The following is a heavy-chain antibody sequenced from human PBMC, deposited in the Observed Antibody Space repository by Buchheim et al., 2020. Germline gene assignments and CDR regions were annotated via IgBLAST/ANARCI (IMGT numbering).Heavy chain of an antibody. CDR2: LKPNTGAS. Sequence: QVQLVQSGAEVKKPGASVKVSCKASGYTFTDYYIHWVRQAPGHGLEWMGWLKPNTGASDSAQELQDRVFLTTDTSIRTAYMELFNLRFDDTAVYYCARDLYPTWHGRGQWFDPWGQGAL. V-gene: IGHV1-2*02. CDR3: ARDLYPTWHGRGQWFDP. J-gene: IGHJ5*02. D-gene: IGHD2/OR15-2a*01. CDR1: GYTFTDYY.